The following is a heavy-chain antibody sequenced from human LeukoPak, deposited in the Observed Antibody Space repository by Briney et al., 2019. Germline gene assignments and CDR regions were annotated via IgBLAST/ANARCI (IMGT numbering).Heavy chain of an antibody. J-gene: IGHJ4*02. D-gene: IGHD3-10*01. Sequence: SVKVSCKASGGTFSSYAISWVRQAPGQGLEWMGRIIPILGIANYAQKFQGRVTITADKSTSTAYMELSSLRSEDTAVYYCASASSSYGSGSCHKYWGQGTLVTVSS. CDR3: ASASSSYGSGSCHKY. V-gene: IGHV1-69*04. CDR2: IIPILGIA. CDR1: GGTFSSYA.